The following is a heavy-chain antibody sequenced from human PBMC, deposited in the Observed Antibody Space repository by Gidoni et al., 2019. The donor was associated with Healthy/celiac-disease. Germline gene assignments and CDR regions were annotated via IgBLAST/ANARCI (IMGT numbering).Heavy chain of an antibody. CDR1: GGSISSGGYY. V-gene: IGHV4-31*01. D-gene: IGHD6-19*01. CDR3: ARVLMSSGWGRSDAFDI. J-gene: IGHJ3*02. CDR2: IYYSGST. Sequence: QVQLQESGPGLVKPSQTLSLTCTFSGGSISSGGYYWSWIRQHPGKGLEWIGYIYYSGSTYYNPSLKSLVTISVDTSKNQFSLKLSSVTAADTAVYYCARVLMSSGWGRSDAFDIWGQGTMVTVSS.